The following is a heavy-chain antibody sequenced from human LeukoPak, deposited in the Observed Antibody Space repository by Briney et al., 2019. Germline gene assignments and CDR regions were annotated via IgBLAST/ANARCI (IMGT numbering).Heavy chain of an antibody. CDR1: GFTPSNYA. V-gene: IGHV3-30*04. CDR3: ATDPTLYYYDSSGSYFDY. D-gene: IGHD3-22*01. CDR2: FTDDGGRK. J-gene: IGHJ4*02. Sequence: GGSLRLSRVASGFTPSNYAIHWVRQALGKGREWVTVFTDDGGRKYYADSVKGRFTVYRDNSENTLYLQMNSLRAEDTAVYYCATDPTLYYYDSSGSYFDYWGQGTLVTVSS.